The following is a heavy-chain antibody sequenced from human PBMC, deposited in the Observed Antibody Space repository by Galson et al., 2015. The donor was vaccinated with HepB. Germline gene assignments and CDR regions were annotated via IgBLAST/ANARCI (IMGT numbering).Heavy chain of an antibody. CDR3: ASTRSTYYYYYYMDV. Sequence: SLRLSCAASGFTFSSYSMNWVRQAPGKGLEWVSYISSSSSTIYYADSVKGRFTISRDNAKNSLYLQMNSLRAEDTAVYYCASTRSTYYYYYYMDVWGKGTTVTVSS. J-gene: IGHJ6*03. CDR2: ISSSSSTI. CDR1: GFTFSSYS. D-gene: IGHD5/OR15-5a*01. V-gene: IGHV3-48*01.